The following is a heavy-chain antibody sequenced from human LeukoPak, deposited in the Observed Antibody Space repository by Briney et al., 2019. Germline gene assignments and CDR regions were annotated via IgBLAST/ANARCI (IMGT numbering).Heavy chain of an antibody. CDR2: IYYSGST. CDR3: ARLTGDLFYFHWYFDL. CDR1: GGSISSGDYY. J-gene: IGHJ2*01. D-gene: IGHD7-27*01. V-gene: IGHV4-30-4*08. Sequence: SETLSLTCTVSGGSISSGDYYWSWIRQPPGKGLEWIGYIYYSGSTYYNPSLKSRVTISVDTSKNQFSLKLSSVTAADTAVYYCARLTGDLFYFHWYFDLWGRGTLVTVSS.